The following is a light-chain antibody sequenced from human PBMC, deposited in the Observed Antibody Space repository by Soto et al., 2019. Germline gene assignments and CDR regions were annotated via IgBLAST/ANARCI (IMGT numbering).Light chain of an antibody. CDR1: QSITSGF. Sequence: IVLTQSPATLSLSPGERATLSCRASQSITSGFLAWYQLEPGQAPMLLIFGASDTATGIPGRFSGTGHGTDFTLTLRRLEPDDFAVSYCQQYHMSPLPFGPGTR. CDR3: QQYHMSPLP. J-gene: IGKJ5*01. CDR2: GAS. V-gene: IGKV3-20*01.